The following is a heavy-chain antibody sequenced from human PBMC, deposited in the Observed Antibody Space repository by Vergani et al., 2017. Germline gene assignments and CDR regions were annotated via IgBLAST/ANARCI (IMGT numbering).Heavy chain of an antibody. V-gene: IGHV4-59*08. J-gene: IGHJ4*02. Sequence: QVQLQESGPGLVKPSETLSLTCTVSGGSISSYYWSWIRQPPGKGLERIGYIYYSGSTNYNPSLKSRVTISVDTSKNQFSLKLSSVTAADTAVYYCARHVREQWLVSGPFDYWGQGTLVTVSS. CDR2: IYYSGST. D-gene: IGHD6-19*01. CDR3: ARHVREQWLVSGPFDY. CDR1: GGSISSYY.